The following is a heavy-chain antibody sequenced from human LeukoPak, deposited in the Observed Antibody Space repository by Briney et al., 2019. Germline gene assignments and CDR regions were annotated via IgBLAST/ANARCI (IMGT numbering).Heavy chain of an antibody. CDR2: IYSGGST. CDR1: GFTVSSNY. CDR3: ARDRVAAAGPTTRPYYYYYGMDV. J-gene: IGHJ6*02. Sequence: GGSLRLSCAASGFTVSSNYMSWVRQAPGKGLEWVSVIYSGGSTYYADSVKGRFTISRDNSKNTLYLQMNSLGAEVTAVYYCARDRVAAAGPTTRPYYYYYGMDVWGQGTTVTVSS. D-gene: IGHD6-13*01. V-gene: IGHV3-53*01.